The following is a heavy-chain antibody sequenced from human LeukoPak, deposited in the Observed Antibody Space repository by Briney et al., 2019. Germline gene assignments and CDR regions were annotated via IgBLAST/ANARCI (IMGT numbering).Heavy chain of an antibody. CDR1: GFTFSSYA. J-gene: IGHJ5*02. Sequence: PGGSLRLSCAASGFTFSSYAMHWVRQAPGKGLEWVAVISYDGSNKYYADSVKGRFTISRDNSKNTLYLQMNSLRAEDTAVYYCAKDSGSSGWYGRWGQGTLVTVSS. D-gene: IGHD6-19*01. CDR2: ISYDGSNK. CDR3: AKDSGSSGWYGR. V-gene: IGHV3-30-3*01.